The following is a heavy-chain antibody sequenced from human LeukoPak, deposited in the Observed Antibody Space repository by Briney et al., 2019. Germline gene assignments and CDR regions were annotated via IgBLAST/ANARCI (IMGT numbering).Heavy chain of an antibody. J-gene: IGHJ4*02. Sequence: ASVKVSCKASGYTFTSYGISWVRQAPGQGLEWMGWISAYNGDTNYAQKFQGRVTMTRDTSISTAYMELSRLRSDDTAVYYCARDYCSSTSCLFDYWGQGTLVTVSS. CDR3: ARDYCSSTSCLFDY. CDR2: ISAYNGDT. V-gene: IGHV1-18*01. D-gene: IGHD2-2*01. CDR1: GYTFTSYG.